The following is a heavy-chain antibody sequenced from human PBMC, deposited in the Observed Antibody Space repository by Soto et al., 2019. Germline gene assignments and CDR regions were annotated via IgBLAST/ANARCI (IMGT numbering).Heavy chain of an antibody. J-gene: IGHJ6*02. D-gene: IGHD6-13*01. CDR3: ARHGRYGSTAYYYYGMDV. V-gene: IGHV4-39*01. CDR2: IYYSGST. CDR1: GGSISSSSYY. Sequence: SETLSLTCTVSGGSISSSSYYWGWIRQPPGKGLEWIGSIYYSGSTYYDPSLKSRVTISVDTSKNQFSLKLSSATAADTAVYYCARHGRYGSTAYYYYGMDVWGQGTTVTVSS.